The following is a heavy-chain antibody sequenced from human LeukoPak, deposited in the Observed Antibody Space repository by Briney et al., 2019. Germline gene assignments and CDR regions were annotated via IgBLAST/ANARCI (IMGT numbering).Heavy chain of an antibody. Sequence: SGPALVKPTQTLTLTCTFSGFALSTSGMCVSWIRQPPGKALEWLARIDWDDDKFYSTSLKTRLTISKDTSKNQVVLTMTNMGPVDTATYYCARLYSYGSGYYYYYMDVWGKGTTVTVSS. CDR1: GFALSTSGMC. CDR2: IDWDDDK. V-gene: IGHV2-70*17. J-gene: IGHJ6*03. D-gene: IGHD5-18*01. CDR3: ARLYSYGSGYYYYYMDV.